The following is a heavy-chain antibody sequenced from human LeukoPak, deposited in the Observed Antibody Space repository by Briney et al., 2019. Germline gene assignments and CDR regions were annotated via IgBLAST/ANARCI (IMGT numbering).Heavy chain of an antibody. CDR1: GFTFSSYA. D-gene: IGHD3-10*01. V-gene: IGHV3-30-3*02. CDR3: AKPTTVRANGRGFDY. CDR2: ISYDGSNK. J-gene: IGHJ4*02. Sequence: GGSLRLSCAASGFTFSSYAMHWVRQAPGKGLEWVAVISYDGSNKYYADSVKGRFTISRDNAKKSLYVQMNSLRAEDTAVYYCAKPTTVRANGRGFDYWGQGTLVTVSS.